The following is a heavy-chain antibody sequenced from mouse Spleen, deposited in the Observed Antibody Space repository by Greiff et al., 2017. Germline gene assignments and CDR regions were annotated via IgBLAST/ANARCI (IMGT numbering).Heavy chain of an antibody. J-gene: IGHJ4*01. CDR1: GFTFSDYY. CDR3: ARQGDGGHYYAMDY. Sequence: EVQVVESGGGLVQPGGSLKLSCATSGFTFSDYYMYWVRQTPEKRLEWVAYISNGGGSTYYPDTVKGRFTISRDNAKNTLYLQMSRLKSEDTAMYYCARQGDGGHYYAMDYWGQGTSVTVSS. CDR2: ISNGGGST. D-gene: IGHD2-3*01. V-gene: IGHV5-12*02.